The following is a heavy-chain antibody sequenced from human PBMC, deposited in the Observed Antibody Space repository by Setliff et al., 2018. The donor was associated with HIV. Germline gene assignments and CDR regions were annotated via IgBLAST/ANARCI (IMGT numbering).Heavy chain of an antibody. CDR1: GYSISNGYY. D-gene: IGHD3-10*01. V-gene: IGHV4-38-2*01. Sequence: SETLSLTCALSGYSISNGYYWGWIRQPSGKGLEWIGSIYHSGSTFYNPSLRSRVTISVDTSQDQFSLRLTSVTAADTAVYYCAARNSGNPTRHFDYWGQGTLVTVCS. CDR3: AARNSGNPTRHFDY. J-gene: IGHJ4*02. CDR2: IYHSGST.